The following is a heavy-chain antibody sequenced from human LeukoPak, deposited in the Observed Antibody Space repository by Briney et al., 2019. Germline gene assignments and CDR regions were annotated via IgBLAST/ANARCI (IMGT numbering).Heavy chain of an antibody. V-gene: IGHV4-59*01. J-gene: IGHJ4*02. Sequence: SETLSLTCTVSGGSISSYYWSWIRQPPGKGLEGIGYIYYSGSTNYNPSLKSRVTISVDTSKNQFSLKLSSVTAADTAVYYCARGYSSGWVGYFDYWGQGTLVTVSS. CDR1: GGSISSYY. D-gene: IGHD6-19*01. CDR2: IYYSGST. CDR3: ARGYSSGWVGYFDY.